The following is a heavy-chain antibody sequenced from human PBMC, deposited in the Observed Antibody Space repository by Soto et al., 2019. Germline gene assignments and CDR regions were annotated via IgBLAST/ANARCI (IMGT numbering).Heavy chain of an antibody. CDR2: ISYDGSNK. D-gene: IGHD3-10*01. Sequence: QVQLVESGGGVVQPGRSLRLSCAASGFTFSSYGMHWVRQAPGKGLEWVAVISYDGSNKYYADSVKGRFTISRDNSKNTLYLQMNSLRAEDTAAYYCAKDRVVRGVIDYWGQGTLVTVSS. J-gene: IGHJ4*02. CDR1: GFTFSSYG. CDR3: AKDRVVRGVIDY. V-gene: IGHV3-30*18.